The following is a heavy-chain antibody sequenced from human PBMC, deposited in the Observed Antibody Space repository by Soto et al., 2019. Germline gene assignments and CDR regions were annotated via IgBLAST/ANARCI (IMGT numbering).Heavy chain of an antibody. D-gene: IGHD6-25*01. J-gene: IGHJ6*02. Sequence: SETLSLTCNVADASISSDYWSWVRQPPGKGLEWIGYMHRSGSTNYSPSLESRVTISIDTSKRQFFLNLRSVTAADTAVYYFARRHFHKGTDVWGQAPMVTVSS. CDR1: DASISSDY. V-gene: IGHV4-59*01. CDR2: MHRSGST. CDR3: ARRHFHKGTDV.